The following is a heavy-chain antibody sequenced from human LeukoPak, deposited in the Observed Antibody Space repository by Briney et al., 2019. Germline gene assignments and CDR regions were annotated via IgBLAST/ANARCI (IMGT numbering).Heavy chain of an antibody. V-gene: IGHV3-23*01. Sequence: GGSLRLSCAASGFTFSSYAMSWVRQAPGKGLEWVSAISGSGGSTYYADSVKGRFTVSRDNSKNPLYLQMNSLRAEDTAVYYCAKDFNLERFDYWGQGTLVTVSS. D-gene: IGHD1-20*01. CDR1: GFTFSSYA. CDR2: ISGSGGST. J-gene: IGHJ4*02. CDR3: AKDFNLERFDY.